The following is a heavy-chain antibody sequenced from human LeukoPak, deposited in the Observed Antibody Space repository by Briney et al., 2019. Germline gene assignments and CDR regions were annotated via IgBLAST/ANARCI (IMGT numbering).Heavy chain of an antibody. CDR2: IKPDGSEK. D-gene: IGHD3-22*01. CDR1: GFTFSSYW. CDR3: ARDFHYYDTSGYRY. V-gene: IGHV3-7*01. J-gene: IGHJ4*02. Sequence: GGSLRLSCAASGFTFSSYWMSWIRQAPGKGLGWGAKIKPDGSEKYYVDSVKGRFTISRDNAKNTLYLQMNSLRAEDTAVYYCARDFHYYDTSGYRYWGQGTLVTVSS.